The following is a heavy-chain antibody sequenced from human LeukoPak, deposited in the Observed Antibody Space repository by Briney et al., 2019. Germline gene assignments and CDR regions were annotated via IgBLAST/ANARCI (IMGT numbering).Heavy chain of an antibody. J-gene: IGHJ3*02. CDR1: GGSISSGDYY. D-gene: IGHD3-22*01. Sequence: PSQTLSLTCTVSGGSISSGDYYWSWICQPPGKGLEWIGYIYYSGSTYYNPSLKSRVTISVDTSKNQFSLKLSSVTAADTAVYYCARGYDSSGYYYGGDAFDIWGQGTTVTVSS. CDR3: ARGYDSSGYYYGGDAFDI. V-gene: IGHV4-30-4*01. CDR2: IYYSGST.